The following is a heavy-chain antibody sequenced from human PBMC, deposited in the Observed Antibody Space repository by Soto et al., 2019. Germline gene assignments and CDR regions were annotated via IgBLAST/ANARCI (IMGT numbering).Heavy chain of an antibody. V-gene: IGHV3-15*07. D-gene: IGHD3-3*01. CDR1: GFTFSNAW. CDR3: TTLRITISGVVLMDV. CDR2: IKSKTDGGTT. Sequence: GWSLRLSCAASGFTFSNAWMNWVRQAPGKGLEWVGRIKSKTDGGTTDYAAPVKGRFTISRDDSKNTLYLQMNSLKTEDTAVYYCTTLRITISGVVLMDVWGQGTTGTVSS. J-gene: IGHJ6*02.